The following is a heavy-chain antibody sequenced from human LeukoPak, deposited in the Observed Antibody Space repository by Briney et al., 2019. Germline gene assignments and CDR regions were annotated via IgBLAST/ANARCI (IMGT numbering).Heavy chain of an antibody. V-gene: IGHV4-59*08. CDR2: ISYSGKT. J-gene: IGHJ4*02. CDR3: AKHTTYGDYNPNDY. Sequence: KTSETLSLTCTVSGGSINNYYWSWIRQPPGKELEWIGYISYSGKTDSNPSLKSRVTISVDTSRNQFSLKLSSVTAADTAVYYCAKHTTYGDYNPNDYWGRGTLVTVSS. CDR1: GGSINNYY. D-gene: IGHD4-17*01.